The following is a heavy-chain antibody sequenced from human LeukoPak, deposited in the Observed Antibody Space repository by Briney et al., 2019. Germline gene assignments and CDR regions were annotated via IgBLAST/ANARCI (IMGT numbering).Heavy chain of an antibody. CDR2: IIPIFGTA. J-gene: IGHJ6*03. Sequence: GASVKVSCKASGGTFSSYAISWVRQAPGQGLEWMGGIIPIFGTANYAQKFQGRVTITTDESTSTAYMELSSLRSEDTAVHYCARDYCSGGSCYSGYYYYMDVWGKGTTVTVSS. CDR1: GGTFSSYA. D-gene: IGHD2-15*01. CDR3: ARDYCSGGSCYSGYYYYMDV. V-gene: IGHV1-69*05.